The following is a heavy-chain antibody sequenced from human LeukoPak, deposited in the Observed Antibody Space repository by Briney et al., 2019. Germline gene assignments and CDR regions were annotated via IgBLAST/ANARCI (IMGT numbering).Heavy chain of an antibody. J-gene: IGHJ4*02. V-gene: IGHV4-59*01. CDR1: GGSISSYY. CDR2: IYYSGST. Sequence: PSETLSLTCTVSGGSISSYYWSWIRQPPGKGLEWIGDIYYSGSTNYNPSLKSRITISVDTSKNQFSLKLSSVTAADTAVYYCARGRIAVAGTKNYFDYWGQGTLVTVSS. D-gene: IGHD6-19*01. CDR3: ARGRIAVAGTKNYFDY.